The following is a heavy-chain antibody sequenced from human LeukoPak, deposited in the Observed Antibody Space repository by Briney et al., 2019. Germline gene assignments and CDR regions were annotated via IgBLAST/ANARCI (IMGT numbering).Heavy chain of an antibody. CDR3: ARGFGDLDYHYGMDV. V-gene: IGHV1-18*01. Sequence: ASVRLSCKASGYMFRNYGIVWVRQAPGQGPEWMGWISVYNDDTYYAQTFQGRVTMTTDTLTTTAYMELTSLRSDDTAVYYCARGFGDLDYHYGMDVWGTGTTVTVFS. CDR1: GYMFRNYG. J-gene: IGHJ6*04. D-gene: IGHD3-10*01. CDR2: ISVYNDDT.